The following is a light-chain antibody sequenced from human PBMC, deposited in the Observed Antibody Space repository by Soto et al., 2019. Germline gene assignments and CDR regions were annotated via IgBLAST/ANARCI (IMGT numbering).Light chain of an antibody. Sequence: QSALTQPASVSGSPGQSITISCTRTSSNVDSYNLVSWYQHPPGKAPKLIIYEGSERPSGVSNRFSGAQSGHSASLTISGLQAEDEADYYCSSYAGAVVFGGGTKLTVL. V-gene: IGLV2-23*01. J-gene: IGLJ2*01. CDR3: SSYAGAVV. CDR1: SSNVDSYNL. CDR2: EGS.